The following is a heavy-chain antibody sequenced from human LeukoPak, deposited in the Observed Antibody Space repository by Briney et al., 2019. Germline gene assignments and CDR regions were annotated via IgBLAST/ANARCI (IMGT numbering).Heavy chain of an antibody. CDR3: ARELGWGSAGSWYFDL. V-gene: IGHV4-59*12. CDR1: GGSTSSYY. CDR2: IYFIGTT. J-gene: IGHJ2*01. D-gene: IGHD7-27*01. Sequence: PSETLSLTCTVSGGSTSSYYWSWIRQPPGKGLEWIGHIYFIGTTQYNPSLESRVTVSLDTSKNQFSLKLTSVTAADTAVYYCARELGWGSAGSWYFDLWGRGTLVTVSS.